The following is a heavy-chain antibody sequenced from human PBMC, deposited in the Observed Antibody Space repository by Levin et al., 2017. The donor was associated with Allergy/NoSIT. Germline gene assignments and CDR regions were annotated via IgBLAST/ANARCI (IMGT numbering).Heavy chain of an antibody. CDR2: IIPILGIA. D-gene: IGHD6-19*01. V-gene: IGHV1-69*04. J-gene: IGHJ4*02. CDR3: AKIPSRGGIAVVGGHFDY. Sequence: ASVKVSCKASGGTFSSYAISWVRQAPGQGLEWMGRIIPILGIANYAQKFQGRVTITADKSTSTAYMELSSLRSEDTAVYYCAKIPSRGGIAVVGGHFDYWGQGTLVTVSS. CDR1: GGTFSSYA.